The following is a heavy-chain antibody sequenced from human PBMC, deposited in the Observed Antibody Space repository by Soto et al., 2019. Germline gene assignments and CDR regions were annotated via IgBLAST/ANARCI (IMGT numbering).Heavy chain of an antibody. CDR2: ISYDGSNK. V-gene: IGHV3-30-3*01. CDR1: GFTVSSYA. CDR3: ARPLDADSSGYYYGDAFDI. Sequence: GGSLRLSCAASGFTVSSYAMHWVRQAPGKGLEWVAVISYDGSNKYYADSVKGRFTISRDNSKNTLYLQMNSLRAEDTAVYYCARPLDADSSGYYYGDAFDIWGQGTMVTVSS. J-gene: IGHJ3*02. D-gene: IGHD3-22*01.